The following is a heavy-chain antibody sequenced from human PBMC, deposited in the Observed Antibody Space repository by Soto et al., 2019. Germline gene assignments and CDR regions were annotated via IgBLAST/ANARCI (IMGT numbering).Heavy chain of an antibody. CDR3: ARDGGYCTNGVCYIDAFDV. V-gene: IGHV4-59*01. J-gene: IGHJ3*01. Sequence: SETLSLTCTVSGVSISSFYWSWIRQPPGKGLEWVGYIYYSGSTNYNPSLKSRVTISVDTSKNQFSLKLSSVTAADTAVYYCARDGGYCTNGVCYIDAFDVWGQGTMVTVSS. CDR1: GVSISSFY. D-gene: IGHD2-8*01. CDR2: IYYSGST.